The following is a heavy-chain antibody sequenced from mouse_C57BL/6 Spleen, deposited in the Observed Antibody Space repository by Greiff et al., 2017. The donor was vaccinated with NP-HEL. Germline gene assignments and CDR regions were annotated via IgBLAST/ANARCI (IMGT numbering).Heavy chain of an antibody. CDR1: GYTFTSYW. Sequence: VKLQQPGAELVRPGTSVKLSCKASGYTFTSYWMHWVKQRPGQGLEWIGVIDPSDSYTNYNQKFKGKATLTVDTSSSTAYMQLSSLTSEDSAVYYCARGDYGSSYAMDYWGQGTSVTVSS. V-gene: IGHV1-59*01. CDR3: ARGDYGSSYAMDY. J-gene: IGHJ4*01. CDR2: IDPSDSYT. D-gene: IGHD1-1*01.